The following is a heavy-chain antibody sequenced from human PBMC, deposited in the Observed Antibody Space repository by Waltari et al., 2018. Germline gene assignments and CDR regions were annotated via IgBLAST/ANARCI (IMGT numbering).Heavy chain of an antibody. CDR3: ARECLVSYDASGGYFDY. Sequence: QVQLVQSGAEVKKPGSSVKVSCKASGGTFSSYAISWVRQAPGQGLEWMGGIIPIFGTANSAQKFQGRVTITADESTSTAYMELSSLRSEDTAVYYCARECLVSYDASGGYFDYWGQGTLVTVSS. D-gene: IGHD1-26*01. V-gene: IGHV1-69*01. J-gene: IGHJ4*02. CDR2: IIPIFGTA. CDR1: GGTFSSYA.